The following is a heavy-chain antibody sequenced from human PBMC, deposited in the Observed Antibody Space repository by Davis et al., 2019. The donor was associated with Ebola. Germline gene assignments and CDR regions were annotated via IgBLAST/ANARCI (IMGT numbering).Heavy chain of an antibody. Sequence: PSETLSLTCTVSGGSISSSSYYWGWIRQPPGKGLEWIGSIYYSGSTYYNPSLKSRVTISVDTSKNQFSLKLSSVTAADTAVYYCASRPPPEYYDFWSGYWSFDYWGQGTLVTVSS. CDR2: IYYSGST. J-gene: IGHJ4*02. V-gene: IGHV4-39*01. D-gene: IGHD3-3*01. CDR1: GGSISSSSYY. CDR3: ASRPPPEYYDFWSGYWSFDY.